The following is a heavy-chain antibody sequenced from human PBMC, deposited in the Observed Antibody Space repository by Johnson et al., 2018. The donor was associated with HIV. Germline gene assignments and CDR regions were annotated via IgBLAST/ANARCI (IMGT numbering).Heavy chain of an antibody. CDR2: IKSKTDGGTT. CDR3: STGFSSWAFDI. J-gene: IGHJ3*02. Sequence: VQLVESGGGLVKPGGSLRLSCAASGFTFTNAWMTWVRQAPGKGLAWVGRIKSKTDGGTTDYAAPVKGKFSISRDDSKNTLYLQMNSLKTEDTAVYYCSTGFSSWAFDIWGQGTMVTVSS. D-gene: IGHD6-13*01. CDR1: GFTFTNAW. V-gene: IGHV3-15*05.